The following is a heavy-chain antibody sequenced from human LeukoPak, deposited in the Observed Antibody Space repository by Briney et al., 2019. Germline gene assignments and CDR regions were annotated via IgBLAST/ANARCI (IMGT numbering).Heavy chain of an antibody. D-gene: IGHD3-9*01. Sequence: PGGSLRLSCAASGFTFSSYAMSWVRQSPGKGLEWVSAISGSGGSTYYADSVKGRFTISRDKSKNTLDLQMNSLRAEDTAVYYCGKDYYDILTGGMDVWGKGTTVTVSS. CDR3: GKDYYDILTGGMDV. CDR1: GFTFSSYA. V-gene: IGHV3-23*01. CDR2: ISGSGGST. J-gene: IGHJ6*04.